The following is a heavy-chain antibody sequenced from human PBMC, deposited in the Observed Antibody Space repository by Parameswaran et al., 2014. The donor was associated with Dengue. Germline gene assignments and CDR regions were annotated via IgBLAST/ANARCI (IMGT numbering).Heavy chain of an antibody. CDR3: AREGDRGLWFGELRAFDI. V-gene: IGHV1-18*01. Sequence: SWVRQAPGQGLEWMGWISAYNGNTNYAQKLQGRVTMTTDTSTSTAYMELRSLRSDDTAVYYCAREGDRGLWFGELRAFDIWGQGTMVTVSS. CDR2: ISAYNGNT. J-gene: IGHJ3*02. D-gene: IGHD3-10*01.